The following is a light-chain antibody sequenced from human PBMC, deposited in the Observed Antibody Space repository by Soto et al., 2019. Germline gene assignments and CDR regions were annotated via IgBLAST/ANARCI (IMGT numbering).Light chain of an antibody. CDR1: QSVSNN. Sequence: EIVMTQSPATLSVSPGERATLSCRASQSVSNNLAWYQKKPGQAPRLLIYGASTRAPGIPARFSGSGSGTEVTLTISSLQSEDFAFYYCQQYNNWWTFGQGTRVDIK. CDR3: QQYNNWWT. V-gene: IGKV3-15*01. J-gene: IGKJ1*01. CDR2: GAS.